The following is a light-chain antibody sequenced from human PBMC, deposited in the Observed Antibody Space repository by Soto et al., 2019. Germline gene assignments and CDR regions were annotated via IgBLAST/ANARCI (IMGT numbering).Light chain of an antibody. CDR1: SSDVGGYNY. V-gene: IGLV2-14*01. CDR3: SSFRRGSTL. J-gene: IGLJ1*01. Sequence: QSALTQPASVSGSPGQSITISCTGTSSDVGGYNYVSWYQQHPGKAPKLMIYEVSNRPSGVSNRFSCSKSGNTAYLTISGLQAEDEADYYCSSFRRGSTLFGTGTKLTVL. CDR2: EVS.